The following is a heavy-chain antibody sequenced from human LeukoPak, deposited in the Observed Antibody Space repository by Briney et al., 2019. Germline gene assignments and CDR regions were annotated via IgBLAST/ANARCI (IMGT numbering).Heavy chain of an antibody. D-gene: IGHD3-22*01. V-gene: IGHV3-23*01. CDR3: AKAGIVVVITDYYFDY. CDR2: ISGSGGST. J-gene: IGHJ4*02. CDR1: GFTFSSYA. Sequence: PGGSLRLSCAASGFTFSSYAMSWVRQAPGKGLEWVSAISGSGGSTYYADSVKGRFTISRDNSKNTLYLQMNSLRAEDTAVYYCAKAGIVVVITDYYFDYWGQGTLVTVSS.